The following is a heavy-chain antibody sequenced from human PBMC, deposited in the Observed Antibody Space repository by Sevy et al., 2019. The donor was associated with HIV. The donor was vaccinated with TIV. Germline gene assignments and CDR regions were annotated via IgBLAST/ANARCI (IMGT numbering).Heavy chain of an antibody. J-gene: IGHJ4*02. Sequence: GGSLRLSCAASGFTFDDYTMHWVRQPPGKGLEWVSLISWDGGSTYYADSVKGRFTISRDNSKNSLFLQMNSLRSEDTAFYYCAKLGGNYGDHDDYWGRGTLVTVSS. D-gene: IGHD4-17*01. CDR2: ISWDGGST. CDR3: AKLGGNYGDHDDY. CDR1: GFTFDDYT. V-gene: IGHV3-43*01.